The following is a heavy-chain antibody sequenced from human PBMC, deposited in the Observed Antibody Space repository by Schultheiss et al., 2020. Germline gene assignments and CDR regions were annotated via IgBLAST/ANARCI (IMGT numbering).Heavy chain of an antibody. V-gene: IGHV3-23*01. D-gene: IGHD5-24*01. CDR2: ISGSGGST. CDR1: GFTFSSYA. CDR3: AKDLKRWLQFHTFDY. J-gene: IGHJ4*02. Sequence: GGSLRLSCAASGFTFSSYAMSWVRQAPGKGLEWVSAISGSGGSTYYADSVKGRFTVSRDTAKNSLYLQMNSLRDEDTAVYYCAKDLKRWLQFHTFDYWGQGTLVTVSS.